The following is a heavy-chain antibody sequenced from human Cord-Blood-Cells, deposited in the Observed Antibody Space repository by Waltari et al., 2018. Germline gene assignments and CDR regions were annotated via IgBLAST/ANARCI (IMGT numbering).Heavy chain of an antibody. CDR1: GGSFSGYY. D-gene: IGHD2-2*01. CDR2: INHSGST. CDR3: ARGYCSSTSCYKDAFDI. Sequence: QVQLQQWGAGLLKPSETLSLTCAVYGGSFSGYYWSWIRQPPGKGLEWIGEINHSGSTNDNPSLKSRVTISVDTSKNQFSLKLSSVTAADTAVYYCARGYCSSTSCYKDAFDIWGQGTMVTVSS. J-gene: IGHJ3*02. V-gene: IGHV4-34*01.